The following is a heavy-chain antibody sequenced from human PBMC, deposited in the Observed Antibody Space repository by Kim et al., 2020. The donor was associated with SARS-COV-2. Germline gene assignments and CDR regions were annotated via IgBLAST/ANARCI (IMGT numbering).Heavy chain of an antibody. J-gene: IGHJ3*02. D-gene: IGHD3-3*01. Sequence: GGSLRLSCAASGFTFSSYEMNWVRQAPGKGLEWVSYISSSGSTIYYADSVKGRFTISRDNAKNSLYLQMNSLRAEDTAVYYCARVDTYYDFWSGYYGIDAFEIWGQGTMFTVSS. V-gene: IGHV3-48*03. CDR1: GFTFSSYE. CDR3: ARVDTYYDFWSGYYGIDAFEI. CDR2: ISSSGSTI.